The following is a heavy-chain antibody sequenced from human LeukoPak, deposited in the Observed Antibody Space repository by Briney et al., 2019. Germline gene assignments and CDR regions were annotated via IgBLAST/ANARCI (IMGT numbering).Heavy chain of an antibody. V-gene: IGHV1-69*05. J-gene: IGHJ4*02. Sequence: ASVKVSCKASGGTFSSYAISWVRQAPGQGLEWMGGIIPIFGTANYAQKFQGRVTITTDESTSTAYMELSSLRSEDTAVYYCASHAPGDIVVVPAAPFDYWGQGTLVTVSS. CDR2: IIPIFGTA. CDR1: GGTFSSYA. CDR3: ASHAPGDIVVVPAAPFDY. D-gene: IGHD2-2*01.